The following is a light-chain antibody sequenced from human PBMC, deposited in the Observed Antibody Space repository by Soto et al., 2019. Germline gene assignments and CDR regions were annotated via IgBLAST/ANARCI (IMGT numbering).Light chain of an antibody. CDR2: GAS. CDR1: QSINSRY. CDR3: QQYGASPLT. V-gene: IGKV3-20*01. J-gene: IGKJ1*01. Sequence: EIVLTQSPGTLSLSPGERATLSCRASQSINSRYLAWYQQKPGQAPRLLIYGASSRATGMPDRFSGSGSQTAFTPTISRLEPEYFAVYYCQQYGASPLTFGQGTKVEIK.